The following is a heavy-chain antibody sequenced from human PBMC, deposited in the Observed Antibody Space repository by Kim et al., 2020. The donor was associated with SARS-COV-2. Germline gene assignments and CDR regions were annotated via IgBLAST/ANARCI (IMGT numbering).Heavy chain of an antibody. V-gene: IGHV3-49*03. J-gene: IGHJ4*02. CDR1: GFTFGDYA. CDR3: TRDPRYSSGWYLRDYFDY. D-gene: IGHD6-19*01. CDR2: IRSKAYGGTT. Sequence: GGSLRLSCTASGFTFGDYAMSWFRQAPGKGLEWVGFIRSKAYGGTTEYAASVKGRFTISRDDSKSIAYLQMNSLKTEDTAVYYCTRDPRYSSGWYLRDYFDYWGQGTLVTVSS.